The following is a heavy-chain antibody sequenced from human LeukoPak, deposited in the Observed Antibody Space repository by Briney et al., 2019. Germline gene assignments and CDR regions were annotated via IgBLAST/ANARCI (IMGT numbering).Heavy chain of an antibody. J-gene: IGHJ4*02. V-gene: IGHV3-23*01. CDR2: INDSGGNT. D-gene: IGHD1-1*01. CDR1: GFTFSNYA. CDR3: ARSLKWNLVGFDY. Sequence: GGSLRLSCAASGFTFSNYAMNWVRQAPGKGLEWVSVINDSGGNTFYADSVKGRFTISRDNSKNTLYLQMSSLRVEDTAVYYCARSLKWNLVGFDYWGQRSLVTVSS.